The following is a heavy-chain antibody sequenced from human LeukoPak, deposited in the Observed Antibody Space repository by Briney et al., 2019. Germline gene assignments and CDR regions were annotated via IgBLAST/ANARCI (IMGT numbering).Heavy chain of an antibody. CDR1: GGSLSSYY. D-gene: IGHD3-3*01. CDR2: IYYSGST. Sequence: PSETLSLTCTVSGGSLSSYYWSWIRQPPGKGLEWIGYIYYSGSTNYNPSLKSRVTISVDTSKNQFSLKLSSVTAADTAVYYCARDSDYDFWSGYYKVTEYYFDYWGQGTLVTVSS. J-gene: IGHJ4*02. V-gene: IGHV4-59*01. CDR3: ARDSDYDFWSGYYKVTEYYFDY.